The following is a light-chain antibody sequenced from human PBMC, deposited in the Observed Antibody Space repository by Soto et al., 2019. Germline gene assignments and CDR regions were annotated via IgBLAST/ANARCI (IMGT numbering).Light chain of an antibody. V-gene: IGKV3-15*01. CDR2: AAS. J-gene: IGKJ1*01. CDR1: QSVRSN. Sequence: EIVMTQFQATLSVSPGERATLSCRASQSVRSNLAWYQQKPGQAPRLLIFAASTRATVIPARFRGSGSGTEFTLTISDLQSEDFAVYYCQQYSNWPRTFGQGTKVDIK. CDR3: QQYSNWPRT.